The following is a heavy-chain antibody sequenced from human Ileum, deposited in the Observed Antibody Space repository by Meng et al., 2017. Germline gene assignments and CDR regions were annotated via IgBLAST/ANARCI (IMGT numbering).Heavy chain of an antibody. Sequence: QVQLVESGAGWKKPGASVKVSCKASGYTFTSYGISWVRQATGQGLEWMGWISAYNGNTNYAQKLQGRVTMTTDTSTSTAYMELRSLRSDDTAVYYCARERGVWGSYRHYYFDYWGQGTLVTVSS. CDR1: GYTFTSYG. J-gene: IGHJ4*02. D-gene: IGHD3-16*02. CDR2: ISAYNGNT. CDR3: ARERGVWGSYRHYYFDY. V-gene: IGHV1-18*01.